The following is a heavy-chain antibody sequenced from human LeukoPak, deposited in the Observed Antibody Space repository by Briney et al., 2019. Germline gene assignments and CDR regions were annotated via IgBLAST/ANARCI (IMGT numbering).Heavy chain of an antibody. D-gene: IGHD3-10*01. CDR3: ARAYHYGSGSYYHYYYYYQGMDV. V-gene: IGHV4-59*01. Sequence: SETLSLTCTVSGGSISSCYWSWMGQPPAREVEWLGEIYYSGRSNYNPSLKSRVTLSVATSKNQFSLKMSSVTAADTAVYYCARAYHYGSGSYYHYYYYYQGMDVWGQGTTVTVSS. CDR1: GGSISSCY. CDR2: IYYSGRS. J-gene: IGHJ6*02.